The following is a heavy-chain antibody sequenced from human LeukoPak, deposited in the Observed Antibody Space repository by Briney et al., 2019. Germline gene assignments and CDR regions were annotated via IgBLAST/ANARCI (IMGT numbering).Heavy chain of an antibody. J-gene: IGHJ6*02. V-gene: IGHV3-66*01. CDR3: AREGTTMVRGALGGMDV. CDR1: GFTVSSKY. Sequence: GGSLRLSCAASGFTVSSKYMSWVRQAPGKGLEWVSVIYSGGSTYYADSVKGRFTISRDNSKNTLYLQMNSLRAEDTAVYYCAREGTTMVRGALGGMDVWGQGTTVTVSS. D-gene: IGHD3-10*01. CDR2: IYSGGST.